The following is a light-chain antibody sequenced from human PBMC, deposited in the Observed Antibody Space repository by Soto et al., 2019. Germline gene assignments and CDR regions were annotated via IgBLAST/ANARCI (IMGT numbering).Light chain of an antibody. CDR1: QSVSSSY. J-gene: IGKJ1*01. Sequence: EIVLTQSPGTLSLSPGERATLSCRASQSVSSSYLAWYQQKPGQAPRLLIYGASSRATGIPDRFSGSGSGTDFTLTISRLEPEDFAVYYCQQYYNWPTFGQGTKVDIK. V-gene: IGKV3-20*01. CDR3: QQYYNWPT. CDR2: GAS.